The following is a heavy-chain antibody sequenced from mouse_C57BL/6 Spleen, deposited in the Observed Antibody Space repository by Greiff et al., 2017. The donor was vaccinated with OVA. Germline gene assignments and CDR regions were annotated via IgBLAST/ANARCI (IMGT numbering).Heavy chain of an antibody. J-gene: IGHJ4*01. Sequence: VQLQQSGAELVKPGASVKISCKASGYAFSSYWMNWVKQRPGKGLEWIGQIYPGDGDTNYNGKFKGKATLTADKSSRTAYMQLSSLTSEDSAVYFCARRGITTGAMDYWGQGTSVTVSS. CDR3: ARRGITTGAMDY. CDR2: IYPGDGDT. D-gene: IGHD1-1*01. CDR1: GYAFSSYW. V-gene: IGHV1-80*01.